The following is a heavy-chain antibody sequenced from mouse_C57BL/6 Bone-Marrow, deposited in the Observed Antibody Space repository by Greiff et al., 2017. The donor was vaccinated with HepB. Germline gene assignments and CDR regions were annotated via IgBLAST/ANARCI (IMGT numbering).Heavy chain of an antibody. J-gene: IGHJ1*03. CDR2: INPYNGGT. D-gene: IGHD2-3*01. Sequence: EVQLQQSGPVLVKPGASVKMSCKASGYTFTDYYMNWVKQSHGKSLEWIGVINPYNGGTSYNQKFKGKATLTVDKSSSTAYMELNSLTSEDSAVYYCARGGEDGYPWYFDVWGTGTTVTVSS. V-gene: IGHV1-19*01. CDR3: ARGGEDGYPWYFDV. CDR1: GYTFTDYY.